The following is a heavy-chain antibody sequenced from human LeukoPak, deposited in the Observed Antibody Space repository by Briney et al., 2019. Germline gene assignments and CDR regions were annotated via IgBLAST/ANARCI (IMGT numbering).Heavy chain of an antibody. CDR3: ARDLYYYGSGSYGAFDI. CDR1: GYTFTGYC. J-gene: IGHJ3*02. CDR2: INPNSGGT. Sequence: ASVKVSCRASGYTFTGYCMHWVRQAPGQGLEWMGWINPNSGGTNYAQKFQGRVTMTRDTSISTAYMELSRLRSDDTAVYYCARDLYYYGSGSYGAFDIWGQGTMVTVSS. V-gene: IGHV1-2*02. D-gene: IGHD3-10*01.